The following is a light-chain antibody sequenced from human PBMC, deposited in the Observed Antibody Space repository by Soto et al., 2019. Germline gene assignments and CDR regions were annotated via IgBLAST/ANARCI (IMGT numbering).Light chain of an antibody. CDR2: DAS. Sequence: EIVLTQSPATLSLSPGERATLSCRASQSVSSYLAWYQQKPGQAPRLLIYDASNGATGIPARFSGSGSGTDFTLTISILVPEDLSVYYCHHRSNRPPGGITFGPGTKVDIK. CDR3: HHRSNRPPGGIT. J-gene: IGKJ3*01. V-gene: IGKV3-11*01. CDR1: QSVSSY.